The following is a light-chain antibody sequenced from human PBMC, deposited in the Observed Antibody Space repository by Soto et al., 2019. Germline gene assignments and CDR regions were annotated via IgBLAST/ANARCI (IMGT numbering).Light chain of an antibody. J-gene: IGLJ2*01. Sequence: QSALTQPASVYGSPGQSITISCTGTSSDVCTYNYVSWYQQHPGKAPKLMIYQVSYRPSGVSNRFSGSKSGNTASLTISGLQPEDESHYHCSSYTSSRFVVFGGGTKVTVL. CDR3: SSYTSSRFVV. V-gene: IGLV2-14*01. CDR1: SSDVCTYNY. CDR2: QVS.